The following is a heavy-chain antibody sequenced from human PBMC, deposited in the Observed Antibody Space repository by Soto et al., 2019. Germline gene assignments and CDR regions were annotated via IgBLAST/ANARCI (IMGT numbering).Heavy chain of an antibody. CDR3: ARHAAVPGYYCRMAV. V-gene: IGHV1-3*01. CDR1: GNTFTSYA. D-gene: IGHD3-10*01. J-gene: IGHJ6*02. Sequence: QVQLVQSGAEVKKPGASVKVSCKASGNTFTSYAMHWVRQAPGQRLEWMGWINAGNGNTKYSQKFQGRVTITSDTSASPVYIALTRLGSADTALSYCARHAAVPGYYCRMAVWRQGSTVTVSS. CDR2: INAGNGNT.